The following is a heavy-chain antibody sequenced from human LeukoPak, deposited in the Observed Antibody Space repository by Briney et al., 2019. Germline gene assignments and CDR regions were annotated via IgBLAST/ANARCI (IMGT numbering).Heavy chain of an antibody. V-gene: IGHV1-3*01. CDR2: INADNGNT. J-gene: IGHJ4*02. CDR1: GYIFTTYA. Sequence: ASVKVSCKASGYIFTTYAVHWVRQAPGQGLEWMGWINADNGNTKYSQKFQGRVTLTRDTSASTAYMELSRLRSEDTAVYYCAIDLSSSGYYKFDYWGQGTLVTVSS. CDR3: AIDLSSSGYYKFDY. D-gene: IGHD3-22*01.